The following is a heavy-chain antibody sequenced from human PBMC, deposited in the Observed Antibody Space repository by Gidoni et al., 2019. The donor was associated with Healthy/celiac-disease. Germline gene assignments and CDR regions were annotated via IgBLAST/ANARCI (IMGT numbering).Heavy chain of an antibody. J-gene: IGHJ6*02. V-gene: IGHV3-33*01. Sequence: QVQLVESGGGVVQPGRSLRISCAASGFTLSSYGMHWVRQAPGKGLEWVAVIWYDGSNKYYADSVKGRFTISRDNSKNTLYLQMNSLRAEDTAVYYCARVKSIAAAGIGYYYYGMDVWGQGTTVTVSS. CDR1: GFTLSSYG. CDR3: ARVKSIAAAGIGYYYYGMDV. CDR2: IWYDGSNK. D-gene: IGHD6-13*01.